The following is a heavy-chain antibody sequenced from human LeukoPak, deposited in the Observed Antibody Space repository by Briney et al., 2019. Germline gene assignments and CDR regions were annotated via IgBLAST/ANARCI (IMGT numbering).Heavy chain of an antibody. V-gene: IGHV4-59*01. J-gene: IGHJ2*01. CDR2: IYYSGST. Sequence: SETLSLTCTVSGGSISSYYWSWIRQPTGKGREWIGYIYYSGSTNYNPSLKSRVTISVDTSKNQFSLKLSSVTAADTAVYYCAREGYCGGDCYSDWYFDLWGRGTLSLSPQ. CDR3: AREGYCGGDCYSDWYFDL. CDR1: GGSISSYY. D-gene: IGHD2-21*02.